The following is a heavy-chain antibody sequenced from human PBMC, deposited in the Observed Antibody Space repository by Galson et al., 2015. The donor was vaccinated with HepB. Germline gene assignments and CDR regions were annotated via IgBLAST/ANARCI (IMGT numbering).Heavy chain of an antibody. D-gene: IGHD5-24*01. CDR3: ARPRDGYNSYFDY. Sequence: SLRLSCAASGFTFSSYAMHWVRQAPGKGLEWVAVISYDGSNKYYADSVKGRFTISRDNSKNTLYLQMNSLRAEDTAVYYCARPRDGYNSYFDYWGQGTLVTVSS. J-gene: IGHJ4*02. CDR2: ISYDGSNK. V-gene: IGHV3-30*04. CDR1: GFTFSSYA.